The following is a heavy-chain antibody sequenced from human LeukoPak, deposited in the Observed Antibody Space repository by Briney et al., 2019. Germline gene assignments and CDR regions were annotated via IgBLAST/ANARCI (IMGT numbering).Heavy chain of an antibody. CDR3: ARDSSGWLFDY. J-gene: IGHJ4*02. D-gene: IGHD6-19*01. CDR2: ISSSSGYI. Sequence: GGSLRLSCAASGFSLSNYWMNWVRQAPGKGLEWVSSISSSSGYIYYADSVKGRFTISRDNAKNSLYLQMNSLRAEDTAVYYCARDSSGWLFDYWGQGTLVTVSS. V-gene: IGHV3-21*01. CDR1: GFSLSNYW.